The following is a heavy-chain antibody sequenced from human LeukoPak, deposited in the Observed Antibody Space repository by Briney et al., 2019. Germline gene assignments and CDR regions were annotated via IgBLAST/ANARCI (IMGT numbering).Heavy chain of an antibody. Sequence: PGGSLRLSCAASGFTFSSYAMSWVRQAPGKGLEWVSSFSGSGGSTYYADSVKGGLTISRDNSKNTLYLQMISLRAEDTAVYYCAKSGYNRFDYWGQGTLVTVSS. CDR1: GFTFSSYA. CDR2: FSGSGGST. CDR3: AKSGYNRFDY. J-gene: IGHJ4*02. D-gene: IGHD5-24*01. V-gene: IGHV3-23*01.